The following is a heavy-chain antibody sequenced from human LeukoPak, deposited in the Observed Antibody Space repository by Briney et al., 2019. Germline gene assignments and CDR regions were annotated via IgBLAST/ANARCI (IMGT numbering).Heavy chain of an antibody. CDR3: ARDVVPSGSSNFDY. J-gene: IGHJ4*02. CDR1: GFTFSSYS. Sequence: GSLRLSCAASGFTFSSYSMNWVRQAPGKGLEWVSSISSSSSYIYYADSVKGRFTISRDNAKNSLYLQMNSLRAEDTDVYYCARDVVPSGSSNFDYWGQGTLVTASS. V-gene: IGHV3-21*01. CDR2: ISSSSSYI. D-gene: IGHD1-26*01.